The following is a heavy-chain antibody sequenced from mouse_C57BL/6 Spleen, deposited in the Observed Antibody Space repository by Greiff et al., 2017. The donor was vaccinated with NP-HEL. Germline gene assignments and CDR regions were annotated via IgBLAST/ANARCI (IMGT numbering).Heavy chain of an antibody. CDR3: ARGDSSGYAWFAY. CDR1: GYTFTSYG. Sequence: QVQLQQSGAELARPGASVKLSCKASGYTFTSYGISWVKQRTGQGLEWIGEIYPRSGNTYYNEKFKGKATLTADKSSSTAYMELRSLTSEDSAVYFCARGDSSGYAWFAYWGQGTLVTVSA. D-gene: IGHD3-2*02. J-gene: IGHJ3*01. V-gene: IGHV1-81*01. CDR2: IYPRSGNT.